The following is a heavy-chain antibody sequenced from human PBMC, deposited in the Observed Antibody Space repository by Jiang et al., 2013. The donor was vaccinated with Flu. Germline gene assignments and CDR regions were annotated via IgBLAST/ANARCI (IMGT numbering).Heavy chain of an antibody. CDR1: GDSVSSNSGA. Sequence: QTLSLTCAIPGDSVSSNSGAWNWIRQSPSRGLEWLGRTYYRSKWYNNYAVSVKSRITINPDTSKNQFSLHLNSVTPEDTAVYYCARGADYGDYYFDYWGQGTLVTVSS. CDR2: TYYRSKWYN. J-gene: IGHJ4*02. CDR3: ARGADYGDYYFDY. D-gene: IGHD4-17*01. V-gene: IGHV6-1*01.